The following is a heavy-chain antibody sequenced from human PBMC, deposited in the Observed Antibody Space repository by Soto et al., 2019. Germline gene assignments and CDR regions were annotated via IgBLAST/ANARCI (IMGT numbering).Heavy chain of an antibody. CDR1: EYSFTGYW. CDR2: IDPSDSYT. Sequence: GESMKISCNGAEYSFTGYWISLGRQMPWKGLEWMGRIDPSDSYTNYSPSFQGHVTISATKSISTAYLQWSSLKASATAVYYCACRFIVVVPAGMGDMDVWGQGTTVTVSS. CDR3: ACRFIVVVPAGMGDMDV. D-gene: IGHD2-2*01. J-gene: IGHJ6*02. V-gene: IGHV5-10-1*01.